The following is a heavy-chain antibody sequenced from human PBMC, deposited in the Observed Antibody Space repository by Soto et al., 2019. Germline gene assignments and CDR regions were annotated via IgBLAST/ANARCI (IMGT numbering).Heavy chain of an antibody. Sequence: PSETLSLTCAVYGGSVNGYYWNWIRQPPGKGLEWIGEINHTGGTHYNTSLKSRVTMSVDTSKNQFSLRLCSVTAADTAIYYCATRITVFGLMIPPFDTWGHGTQFTVSS. J-gene: IGHJ5*01. CDR2: INHTGGT. D-gene: IGHD3-3*01. V-gene: IGHV4-34*01. CDR1: GGSVNGYY. CDR3: ATRITVFGLMIPPFDT.